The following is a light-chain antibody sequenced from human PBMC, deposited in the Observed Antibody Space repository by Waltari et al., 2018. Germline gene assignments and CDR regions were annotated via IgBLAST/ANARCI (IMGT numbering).Light chain of an antibody. V-gene: IGLV2-8*01. Sequence: QSALTQPPSASGSPGQSVTISCTGTSTDVGVYNYVSWYQQHPGKAPNLMIDEVSKRPSGVLGRFSGSKSGNTASLTVSGLQAEDEADYYCSSYAGSDNLIFGGGTKLTVL. CDR3: SSYAGSDNLI. CDR2: EVS. CDR1: STDVGVYNY. J-gene: IGLJ2*01.